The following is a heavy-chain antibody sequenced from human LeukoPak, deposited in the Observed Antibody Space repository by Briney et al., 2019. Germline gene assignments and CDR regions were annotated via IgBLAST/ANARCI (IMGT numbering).Heavy chain of an antibody. Sequence: SETLSLTCTVSGGSISSSSYYWGWIRQPPGKGLEWIGSIYYSGSPYYNPSLKSRVTISVDTSKDQFSLKLSSVTAADTAVYYCVRDSSGWYHDYWGQETLVTVPS. CDR1: GGSISSSSYY. CDR3: VRDSSGWYHDY. J-gene: IGHJ4*02. D-gene: IGHD6-19*01. V-gene: IGHV4-39*07. CDR2: IYYSGSP.